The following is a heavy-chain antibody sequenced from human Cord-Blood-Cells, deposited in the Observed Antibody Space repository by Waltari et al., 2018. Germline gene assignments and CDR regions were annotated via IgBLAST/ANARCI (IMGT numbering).Heavy chain of an antibody. CDR1: GGSISRGGYY. V-gene: IGHV4-31*03. Sequence: QVQLQESGPGLVKPSQTLSLTCTVSGGSISRGGYYWSWIRQHPGKGLEWIGYIYYSGSTYYNPSLTSRVTRSGDTSKNQFSVKLSSVTAADTAVYYCARAPDYGDYLGSAIDYWGQGTLVTVSS. D-gene: IGHD4-17*01. CDR2: IYYSGST. CDR3: ARAPDYGDYLGSAIDY. J-gene: IGHJ4*02.